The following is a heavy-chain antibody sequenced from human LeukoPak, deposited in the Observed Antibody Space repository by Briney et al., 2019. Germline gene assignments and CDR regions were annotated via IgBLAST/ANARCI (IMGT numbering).Heavy chain of an antibody. V-gene: IGHV1-2*02. D-gene: IGHD3-22*01. J-gene: IGHJ4*02. CDR1: GYTFTGYY. CDR3: ARDYYDSSGYYYPKDY. Sequence: ASVKVSCKASGYTFTGYYMHWVRQAPGQGLEWMGWINPNSGGTNYAQKFQGRVTMTRDTSISKAYMELSRLKSEDTAVYYCARDYYDSSGYYYPKDYWGQGTLVTVSS. CDR2: INPNSGGT.